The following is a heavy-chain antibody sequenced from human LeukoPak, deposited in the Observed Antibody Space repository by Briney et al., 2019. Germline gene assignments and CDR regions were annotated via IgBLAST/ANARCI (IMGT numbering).Heavy chain of an antibody. CDR3: ARGDTAMVR. J-gene: IGHJ4*02. D-gene: IGHD5-18*01. CDR1: GGSVSSYY. V-gene: IGHV4-59*02. Sequence: PSETLSLTCTVSGGSVSSYYWSWIRQPPGKGLEWIGYIYYSGSTNYNPSLKSRVTISVDTSKNQFSLKLSSVTAADKAVYYCARGDTAMVRWGQGTLVTVSS. CDR2: IYYSGST.